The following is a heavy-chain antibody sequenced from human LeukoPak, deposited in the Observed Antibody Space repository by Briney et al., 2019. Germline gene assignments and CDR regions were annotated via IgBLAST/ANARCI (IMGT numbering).Heavy chain of an antibody. CDR2: ISSNGGST. V-gene: IGHV3-64*01. D-gene: IGHD6-19*01. CDR3: ARVGYSSGWLFDY. Sequence: PGGSLRLSCAASGFTFSSYAMHWVRQAPGKGLEYVSAISSNGGSTYYANSVEGRFTISRDNSKNTLYLQMGSLRAEDMAVYYCARVGYSSGWLFDYWGQGTLVTVSS. J-gene: IGHJ4*02. CDR1: GFTFSSYA.